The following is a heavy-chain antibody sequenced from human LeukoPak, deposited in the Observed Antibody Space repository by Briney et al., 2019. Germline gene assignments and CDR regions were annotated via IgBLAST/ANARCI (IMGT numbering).Heavy chain of an antibody. V-gene: IGHV1-2*02. CDR3: ARDPGYSSPRGDY. D-gene: IGHD5-18*01. CDR2: INPNSGGT. J-gene: IGHJ4*02. CDR1: GYTFTDYF. Sequence: DSVKVSCKASGYTFTDYFMHWVRQAPGHGLEWMGWINPNSGGTHYAQKFQGRVTMTRDTSISTAYMELSRLRSDDTAVYYCARDPGYSSPRGDYWGQGTLVTVSS.